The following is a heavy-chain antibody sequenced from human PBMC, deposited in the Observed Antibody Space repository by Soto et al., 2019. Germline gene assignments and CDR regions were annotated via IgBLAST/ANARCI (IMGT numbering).Heavy chain of an antibody. J-gene: IGHJ6*02. CDR2: ISAYNGNT. D-gene: IGHD3-22*01. Sequence: ASVKVSCKASGYTFTSYGISWVRQAPGQGLEWMGWISAYNGNTNYAQKLQGRVTMTTHTSTSTAYMELRSLRSDDTAVYYCAVRYYYDSSGARPEGRYYYYGMDVWGQGTTVTVSS. CDR1: GYTFTSYG. V-gene: IGHV1-18*04. CDR3: AVRYYYDSSGARPEGRYYYYGMDV.